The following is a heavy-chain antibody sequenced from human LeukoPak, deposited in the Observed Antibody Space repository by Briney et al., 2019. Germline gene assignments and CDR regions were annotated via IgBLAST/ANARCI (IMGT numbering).Heavy chain of an antibody. J-gene: IGHJ4*02. CDR3: TRDGSSGCNDY. D-gene: IGHD6-19*01. V-gene: IGHV3-49*03. CDR2: IRSKAYGGTT. Sequence: PGRSLRLSCTASGFTFGDYAMSWFRQAPGKGLEWVGFIRSKAYGGTTEYAASVKGRFTISRDDSTSIAYLQMNGLKTEDTAVYYCTRDGSSGCNDYWGQGTLVTVSS. CDR1: GFTFGDYA.